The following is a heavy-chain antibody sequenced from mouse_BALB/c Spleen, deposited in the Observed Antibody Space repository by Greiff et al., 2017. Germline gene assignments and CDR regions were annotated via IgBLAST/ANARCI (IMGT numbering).Heavy chain of an antibody. CDR1: GFNIKDYY. CDR3: NACRGRRDWFAY. V-gene: IGHV14-4*02. CDR2: IDPENGDT. J-gene: IGHJ3*01. D-gene: IGHD3-1*01. Sequence: EVQRVESGAELVRSGASVKLSCTASGFNIKDYYMHWVKQRHEQGLEWIGWIDPENGDTEYAPKFQGKATMTADTSSNTAYLQLSSLTSEDTAVYYCNACRGRRDWFAYWGQGTLVTVSA.